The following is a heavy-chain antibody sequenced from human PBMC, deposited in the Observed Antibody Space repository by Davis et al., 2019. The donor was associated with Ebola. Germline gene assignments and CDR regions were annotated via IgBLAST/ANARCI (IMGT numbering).Heavy chain of an antibody. CDR1: GGSFSGYY. CDR3: ARRLGQQLVLWGGEFDY. Sequence: PSETLSLTCAVYGGSFSGYYWSWIRQPPGKGLEWIGEINHSGSTYYNPSLKSRVTISVDTSKNQFSLKLSSVTAADTAVYYCARRLGQQLVLWGGEFDYWGQGTLVTVSS. D-gene: IGHD6-13*01. V-gene: IGHV4-34*01. CDR2: INHSGST. J-gene: IGHJ4*02.